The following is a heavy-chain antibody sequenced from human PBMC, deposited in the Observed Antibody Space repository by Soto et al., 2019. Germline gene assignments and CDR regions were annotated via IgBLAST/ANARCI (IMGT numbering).Heavy chain of an antibody. J-gene: IGHJ6*03. V-gene: IGHV3-30*18. CDR3: AKDPEGVATYYMDV. D-gene: IGHD5-12*01. Sequence: PGGSLRLSCAASGFTFSSYGMHWVRQAPGKGLEWVAVISYDGSNKYYADSAKGRFAISRDNSKNTLYLQMNSLRAEDTAVYYCAKDPEGVATYYMDVWGKRTTVTVSS. CDR1: GFTFSSYG. CDR2: ISYDGSNK.